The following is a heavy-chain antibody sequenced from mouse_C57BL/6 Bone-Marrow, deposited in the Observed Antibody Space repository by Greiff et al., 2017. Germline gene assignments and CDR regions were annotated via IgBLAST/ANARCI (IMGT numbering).Heavy chain of an antibody. J-gene: IGHJ2*01. D-gene: IGHD2-2*01. Sequence: VQLQQSGAELVRPGASVKLSCTASGFNIKDDYMHWVKQRPEQGLEWIGWIDPENGDTEYASKFQGKATITADTSSNTAYLQLSSLTSEDTAVYYCTTTLWLRRNYWGQGTTLTVSS. CDR3: TTTLWLRRNY. CDR1: GFNIKDDY. CDR2: IDPENGDT. V-gene: IGHV14-4*01.